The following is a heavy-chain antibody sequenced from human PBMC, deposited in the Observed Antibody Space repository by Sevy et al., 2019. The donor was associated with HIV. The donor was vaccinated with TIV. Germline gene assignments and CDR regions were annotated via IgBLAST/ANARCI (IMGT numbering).Heavy chain of an antibody. CDR3: ARGGGGDYYFDYGMDV. CDR2: ISYDGSNK. CDR1: GFTFSGYS. Sequence: GGSLRLSCAASGFTFSGYSMHWVRQAPGKGLEWVAVISYDGSNKYYVYSVKGRFTISRDNSKNTLYLQMNSLRAEDTAVYYCARGGGGDYYFDYGMDVWGQGTTVTVSS. J-gene: IGHJ6*02. V-gene: IGHV3-30-3*01. D-gene: IGHD2-21*01.